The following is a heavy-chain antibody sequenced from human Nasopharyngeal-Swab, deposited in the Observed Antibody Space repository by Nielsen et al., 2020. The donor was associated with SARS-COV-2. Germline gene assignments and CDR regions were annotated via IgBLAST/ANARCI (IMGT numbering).Heavy chain of an antibody. Sequence: SETLSLTCTVSGGSISSCRYYWVWIRQPPGKGLEWIGSIYYSGSTFYNPSLKSRVTISLDTSQNQFSLKLSSVTAADTSVYYCARRRCTSINCYFNFDYWGQGALVTVSS. V-gene: IGHV4-39*01. CDR3: ARRRCTSINCYFNFDY. D-gene: IGHD2-2*01. J-gene: IGHJ4*02. CDR2: IYYSGST. CDR1: GGSISSCRYY.